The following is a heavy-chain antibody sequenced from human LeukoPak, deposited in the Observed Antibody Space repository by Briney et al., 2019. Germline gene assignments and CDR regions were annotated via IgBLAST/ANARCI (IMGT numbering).Heavy chain of an antibody. CDR1: GGSISSYY. Sequence: PSETLSLTCTVSGGSISSYYWSWIRQPPGKGLEWIGYIYYSGSTNYSPSLKSRVTISVDTSKNHFYMKLRPVTAADTAVYSCSRHVGYGNNWFDPWGQGTLVTVSS. CDR3: SRHVGYGNNWFDP. CDR2: IYYSGST. D-gene: IGHD5-18*01. J-gene: IGHJ5*02. V-gene: IGHV4-59*08.